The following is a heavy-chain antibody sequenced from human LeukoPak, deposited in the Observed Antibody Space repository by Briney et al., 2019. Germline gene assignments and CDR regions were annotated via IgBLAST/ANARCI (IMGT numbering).Heavy chain of an antibody. D-gene: IGHD1-26*01. CDR3: ARGDRVGVTTGHFDY. CDR1: GFTFSNYW. Sequence: PGGSLRLSCAASGFTFSNYWITWVRKAPGKGLEGVANIKQDGSEKYYMDSVKGRFTISRDNAKNSLFLQMNSLRAEDTAVYYCARGDRVGVTTGHFDYWGQGTLVTVSS. V-gene: IGHV3-7*03. CDR2: IKQDGSEK. J-gene: IGHJ4*02.